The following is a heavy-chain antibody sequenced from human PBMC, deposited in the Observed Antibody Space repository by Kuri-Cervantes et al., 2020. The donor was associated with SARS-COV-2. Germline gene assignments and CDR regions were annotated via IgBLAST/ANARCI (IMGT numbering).Heavy chain of an antibody. J-gene: IGHJ3*02. V-gene: IGHV3-23*01. CDR3: AKDVSVTSRGDAFDI. D-gene: IGHD4-17*01. CDR1: GFTFSSYA. Sequence: GGSLGLSCAASGFTFSSYAMSWVRQAPGKGLEWVSAISGSGGSTYYADSVKGRFTISRDNAKNSLYLQMNSLRDEDTAIYYCAKDVSVTSRGDAFDIWGQGTRVTVSS. CDR2: ISGSGGST.